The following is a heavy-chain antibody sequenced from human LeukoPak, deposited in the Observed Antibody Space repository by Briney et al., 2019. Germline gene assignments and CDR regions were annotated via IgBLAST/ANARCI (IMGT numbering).Heavy chain of an antibody. CDR2: ISSSSSTI. Sequence: GGSLRLSCAASGFTFSSYSMNWVRQAPGKGLEWVSYISSSSSTIYYADSVKGRFTISRDNAKNSLYLQMNSLRAEDTAVYYCARMGVLYYYDSSGYSPGYFDYWGQGTLVTVSS. D-gene: IGHD3-22*01. J-gene: IGHJ4*02. CDR3: ARMGVLYYYDSSGYSPGYFDY. V-gene: IGHV3-48*04. CDR1: GFTFSSYS.